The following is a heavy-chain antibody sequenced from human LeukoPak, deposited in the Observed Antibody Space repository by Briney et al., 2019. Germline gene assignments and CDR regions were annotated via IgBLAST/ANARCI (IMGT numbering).Heavy chain of an antibody. V-gene: IGHV3-30*04. CDR2: ISYDGSNK. CDR3: AKHSQSYSGSYLSYFDY. J-gene: IGHJ4*02. D-gene: IGHD1-26*01. CDR1: GFTFSSYA. Sequence: GGSLRLSCAASGFTFSSYAMHWVRQAPGKGLEWVAVISYDGSNKYYADSVKGRFTISRDNSKNTLYLQMNSLRAEDTAVYYCAKHSQSYSGSYLSYFDYWGQGTLVTVSS.